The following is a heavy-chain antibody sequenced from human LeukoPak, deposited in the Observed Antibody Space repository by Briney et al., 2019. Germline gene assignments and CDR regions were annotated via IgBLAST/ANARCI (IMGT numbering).Heavy chain of an antibody. V-gene: IGHV4-59*01. CDR2: IYYSGST. J-gene: IGHJ4*02. CDR1: GGSISSYY. Sequence: SETLSLTCTVSGGSISSYYWSWIRQPPGKGLEWIGYIYYSGSTNYDPSLKSRVTMSVDTSKNHFSLKLTSVTAADTAVYYCARDRELGYWGQGTLVTVSS. CDR3: ARDRELGY. D-gene: IGHD3-10*01.